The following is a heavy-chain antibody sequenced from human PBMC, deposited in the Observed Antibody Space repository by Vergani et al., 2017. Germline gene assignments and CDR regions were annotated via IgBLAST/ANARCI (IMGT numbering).Heavy chain of an antibody. V-gene: IGHV4-34*01. Sequence: QVQLQQCGAGLLKPSETLSLTCAVYGGSFSGYYWSWIRQPPGKGLEWIGEINHSGSTNYNPSLKSRVTISVDTSKNQFSLKLSSVTAADTAVYYCARDYYDSSGLDYWGQGTLVTVSS. CDR2: INHSGST. CDR3: ARDYYDSSGLDY. CDR1: GGSFSGYY. J-gene: IGHJ4*02. D-gene: IGHD3-22*01.